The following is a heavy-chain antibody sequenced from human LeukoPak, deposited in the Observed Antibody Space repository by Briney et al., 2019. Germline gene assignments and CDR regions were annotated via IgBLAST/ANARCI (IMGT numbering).Heavy chain of an antibody. D-gene: IGHD4-23*01. CDR1: GFTFSSYS. CDR2: ISSSSSYI. J-gene: IGHJ4*02. Sequence: PGGSLRLSCAASGFTFSSYSMNWVRQAPGKGLEWVSSISSSSSYIYYADSVKGRFTISRDDAKNSLYLQMNSLRAEDTAVYYCAKDLSGNDYGGNLGIDYWGQGTLVTVSS. V-gene: IGHV3-21*01. CDR3: AKDLSGNDYGGNLGIDY.